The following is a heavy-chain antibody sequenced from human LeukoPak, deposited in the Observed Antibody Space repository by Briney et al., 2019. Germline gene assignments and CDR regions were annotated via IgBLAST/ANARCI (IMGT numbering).Heavy chain of an antibody. J-gene: IGHJ6*02. D-gene: IGHD6-13*01. CDR2: INPNSGGT. Sequence: ASVKVSCTASGYTFTAYYMHWVRQAPGQGLEWMGRINPNSGGTNYAQKFQGRVTMTRDTSISTAYMELSRLRSDDTAVYYCARDPGLPGYSSSWYIYPYSGMDVWGQGTTVTVSS. CDR1: GYTFTAYY. CDR3: ARDPGLPGYSSSWYIYPYSGMDV. V-gene: IGHV1-2*06.